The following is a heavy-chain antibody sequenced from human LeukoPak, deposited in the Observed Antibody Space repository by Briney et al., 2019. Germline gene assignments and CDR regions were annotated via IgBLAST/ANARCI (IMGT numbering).Heavy chain of an antibody. Sequence: GGSLRLSCAASGLTFSSYSMNWVRQAPGKGPEWGSSISSSSSYIYYADSMKGRFTISRDDAKNSLYLQMNSLRAEDTAVYYCARNNWFGEFENWFGPWGQGTLVTVSS. CDR3: ARNNWFGEFENWFGP. D-gene: IGHD3-10*01. J-gene: IGHJ5*02. V-gene: IGHV3-21*01. CDR2: ISSSSSYI. CDR1: GLTFSSYS.